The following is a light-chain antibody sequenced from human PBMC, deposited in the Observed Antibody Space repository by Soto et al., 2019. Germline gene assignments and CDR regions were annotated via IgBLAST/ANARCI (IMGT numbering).Light chain of an antibody. Sequence: IKLTQFPCPLSLSPGERATLSCRASQGVXSSYLAWYQQKPGQAPSLPXYAASSRDRGIPDRLSGSGSATDFTLPISRLEPEDFAGYYCHQYNSWPHPFAQGTKVDIK. CDR1: QGVXSSY. CDR3: HQYNSWPHP. CDR2: AAS. V-gene: IGKV3-20*01. J-gene: IGKJ1*01.